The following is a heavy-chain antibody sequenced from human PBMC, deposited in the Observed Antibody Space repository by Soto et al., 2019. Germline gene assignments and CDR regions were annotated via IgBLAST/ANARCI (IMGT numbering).Heavy chain of an antibody. Sequence: PGGSLRLSXAASGFNFSMYWMHWVRQAPGKGLVWVSRINGDGSATYYADSVKGRFTISRDNAKNTLYLQMHSLRAEDTAVYYCVRGGAYGDYRLDYWGQGTPVTVSS. J-gene: IGHJ4*02. CDR3: VRGGAYGDYRLDY. CDR2: INGDGSAT. V-gene: IGHV3-74*01. D-gene: IGHD4-17*01. CDR1: GFNFSMYW.